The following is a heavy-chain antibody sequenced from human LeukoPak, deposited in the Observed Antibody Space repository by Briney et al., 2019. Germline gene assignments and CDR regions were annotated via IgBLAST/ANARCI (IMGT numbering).Heavy chain of an antibody. V-gene: IGHV3-30*01. J-gene: IGHJ6*03. Sequence: GGSLRLSCAASGFTFSSYAMHWVRQAPGKGLEWVAVISYDGSSKYYADSVKGRFTISRDNSKNTLYLQMNSLRAEDTAVYYCARDRIAVAGTRGYYYYYMDVWGKGTTVTVSS. CDR2: ISYDGSSK. CDR1: GFTFSSYA. D-gene: IGHD6-19*01. CDR3: ARDRIAVAGTRGYYYYYMDV.